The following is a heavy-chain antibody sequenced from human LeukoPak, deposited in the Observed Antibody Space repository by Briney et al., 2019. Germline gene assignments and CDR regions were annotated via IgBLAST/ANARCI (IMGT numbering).Heavy chain of an antibody. Sequence: PSETLSLTCTASGGSISSYYWSWIRQPPGKGLEWIGYIYCSGSTNYNPSLKSRVTISVDTSKNQFSLKLSSVTAADTAVYYCARDSRRDSSGYSIDYWGQGTLVTVSS. CDR3: ARDSRRDSSGYSIDY. CDR1: GGSISSYY. D-gene: IGHD3-22*01. V-gene: IGHV4-59*01. J-gene: IGHJ4*02. CDR2: IYCSGST.